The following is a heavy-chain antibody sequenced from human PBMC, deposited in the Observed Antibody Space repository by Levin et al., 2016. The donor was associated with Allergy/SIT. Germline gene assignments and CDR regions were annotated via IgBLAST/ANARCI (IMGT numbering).Heavy chain of an antibody. J-gene: IGHJ4*02. D-gene: IGHD2-2*01. CDR3: ASLCSSTSCYQNFDY. V-gene: IGHV3-48*03. CDR2: ISSSGSTI. CDR1: GFTFSSYE. Sequence: GGSLRLSCAASGFTFSSYEMNWVRQAPGKGLEWVSYISSSGSTIYYADSVKGRFTISRDNAKNSLYLQMNSPRAEDTAVYYCASLCSSTSCYQNFDYWGQGTLVTVSS.